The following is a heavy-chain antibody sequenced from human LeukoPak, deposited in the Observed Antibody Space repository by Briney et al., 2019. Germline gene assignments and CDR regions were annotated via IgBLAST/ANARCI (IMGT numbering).Heavy chain of an antibody. Sequence: SETLSLTCHVSAASTSSYSWSWIRQPAGNGREWIGRIYSSGNTHYNPSLKSRVTMSVDTSKNQFSQMLTSLTAADTAVYYGARGPAGRDGYNFDSWGQGTLVTVSS. CDR1: AASTSSYS. J-gene: IGHJ4*02. V-gene: IGHV4-4*07. D-gene: IGHD5-24*01. CDR2: IYSSGNT. CDR3: ARGPAGRDGYNFDS.